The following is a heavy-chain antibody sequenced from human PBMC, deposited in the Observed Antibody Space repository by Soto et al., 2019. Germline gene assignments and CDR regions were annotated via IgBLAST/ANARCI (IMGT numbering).Heavy chain of an antibody. CDR1: GFTFSSYG. CDR2: ISYDGSNK. Sequence: LRLSCAASGFTFSSYGMHWVRQAPGKGLEWVAVISYDGSNKYYADSVKGRFTISRDNSKNTLYLQMNSLRAEDTAVYYCAKDLSSVQVLNPPDYWGQGTLVTVSS. J-gene: IGHJ4*02. CDR3: AKDLSSVQVLNPPDY. D-gene: IGHD6-25*01. V-gene: IGHV3-30*18.